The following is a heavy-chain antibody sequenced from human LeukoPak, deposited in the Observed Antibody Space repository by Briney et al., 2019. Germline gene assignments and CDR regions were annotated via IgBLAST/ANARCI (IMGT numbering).Heavy chain of an antibody. Sequence: PSETLSLTCAVYGGSFSGYYWSWIRQPAGKGLEWIGRIYTSGSTNYNPSLKSRVTMSVDTSKNQFSLKLSSVTAADTAVYYCARDRLLGYCSSTSCSNYYYYYMDVWGRGTTVTISS. D-gene: IGHD2-2*01. CDR1: GGSFSGYY. CDR2: IYTSGST. CDR3: ARDRLLGYCSSTSCSNYYYYYMDV. V-gene: IGHV4-4*07. J-gene: IGHJ6*03.